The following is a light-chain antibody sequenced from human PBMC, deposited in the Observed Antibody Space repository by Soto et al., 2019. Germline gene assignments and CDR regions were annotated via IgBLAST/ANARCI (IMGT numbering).Light chain of an antibody. V-gene: IGLV2-14*01. CDR1: SSDVGAYNY. Sequence: HSVLTQPASVSGSPGQSITVSCTGTSSDVGAYNYVSWYQQHPGKAPKLLIYEVNIRPSGVSYRFSGSKSGNTASLTISGLQAEDEADYYCSSYTSSSTLVFGTGTKVTVL. J-gene: IGLJ1*01. CDR2: EVN. CDR3: SSYTSSSTLV.